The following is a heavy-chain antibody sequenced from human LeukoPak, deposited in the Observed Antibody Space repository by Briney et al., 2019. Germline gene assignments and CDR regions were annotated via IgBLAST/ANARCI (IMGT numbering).Heavy chain of an antibody. D-gene: IGHD5-24*01. CDR2: INSDGSST. CDR3: ARDEDGYSYYYGMDV. CDR1: GFTFSNYW. V-gene: IGHV3-74*01. Sequence: GGSLRLSCAASGFTFSNYWMHWVRQAPGKGPVWVSRINSDGSSTSYADSVKGRFTISRDNSKNTLYLQMNSLRAEDTAVYYCARDEDGYSYYYGMDVWGQGTTVTVSS. J-gene: IGHJ6*02.